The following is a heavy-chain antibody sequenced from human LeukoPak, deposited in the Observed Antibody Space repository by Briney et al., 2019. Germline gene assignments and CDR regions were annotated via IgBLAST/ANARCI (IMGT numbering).Heavy chain of an antibody. D-gene: IGHD1-26*01. J-gene: IGHJ3*02. CDR3: ARGGIVGTTYDAFDI. Sequence: SVNVSCKASGGTLITYAISWVRQAPGQGLEWMGGIIPIFGTANYAQKFQGRVTIIADESTSTAYMELSSLRSENTAVYYCARGGIVGTTYDAFDIWGQGTMVTVSS. CDR1: GGTLITYA. CDR2: IIPIFGTA. V-gene: IGHV1-69*13.